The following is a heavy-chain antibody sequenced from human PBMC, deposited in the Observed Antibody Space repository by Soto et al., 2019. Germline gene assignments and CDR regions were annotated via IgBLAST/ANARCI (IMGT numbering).Heavy chain of an antibody. CDR1: GYTLTSYA. Sequence: ASVKATSKASGYTLTSYALHWVRQAPGQRLEWMGWINAGNGNTKYSQKFQGRVTITRDTSASTAYMELSSLRSEDTAVYYCARAGGTMIVSAEYYFDYWGQGTLVTVSS. CDR2: INAGNGNT. CDR3: ARAGGTMIVSAEYYFDY. J-gene: IGHJ4*02. D-gene: IGHD3-22*01. V-gene: IGHV1-3*01.